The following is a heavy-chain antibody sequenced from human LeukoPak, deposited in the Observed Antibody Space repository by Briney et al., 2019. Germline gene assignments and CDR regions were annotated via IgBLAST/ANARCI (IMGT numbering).Heavy chain of an antibody. Sequence: ASVKVSCKASGYTFTGYYMHWVRQAPGQGLEWMGWINPNSGGTNYAQKFQGRVTMTRDTSISTAYMELSRLRSDDTAVYYCARGTKDLVGITWYYYMDVWGKGTTVTVSS. CDR3: ARGTKDLVGITWYYYMDV. CDR2: INPNSGGT. CDR1: GYTFTGYY. V-gene: IGHV1-2*02. D-gene: IGHD2-2*01. J-gene: IGHJ6*03.